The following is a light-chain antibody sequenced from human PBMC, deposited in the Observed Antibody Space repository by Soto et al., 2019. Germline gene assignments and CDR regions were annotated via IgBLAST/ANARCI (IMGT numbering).Light chain of an antibody. Sequence: DIQMTQSPSTLSASVGDRVTITCRASQSISSWLAWYQQKPGKAPKLLIYDASSLESGVPSRFSGSGSGTEFTLTISSLQPEDFATYYCQQSYSSPFTFGPGTKVEIK. CDR2: DAS. V-gene: IGKV1-5*01. CDR1: QSISSW. CDR3: QQSYSSPFT. J-gene: IGKJ3*01.